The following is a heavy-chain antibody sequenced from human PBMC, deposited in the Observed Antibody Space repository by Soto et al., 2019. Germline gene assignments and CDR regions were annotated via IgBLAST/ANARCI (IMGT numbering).Heavy chain of an antibody. D-gene: IGHD3-22*01. CDR2: IYYDGSNK. CDR3: ARDSKDDSSGYYAGFDY. CDR1: GFTFSSYG. V-gene: IGHV3-33*01. J-gene: IGHJ4*02. Sequence: QVQLVESGGGVVQPGRSLRLYCAVSGFTFSSYGMNWVRQAPGKGLEWVAAIYYDGSNKYYADSVRGRFTISRDNFKSTLYLHMNSLRAEDAAVYYCARDSKDDSSGYYAGFDYWGQGTLVTVSS.